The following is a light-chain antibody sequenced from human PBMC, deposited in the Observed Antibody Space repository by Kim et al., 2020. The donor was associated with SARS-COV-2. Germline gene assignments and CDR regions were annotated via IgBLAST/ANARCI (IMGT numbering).Light chain of an antibody. V-gene: IGLV3-1*01. J-gene: IGLJ1*01. CDR3: QAWDSSTHNYV. Sequence: PDQPASITCPGYKLGDKYVSWYQQKPGRSPVVVIYQDKQRPSGTPERVSGCNSGTTATLTSSGTQARDEADYYCQAWDSSTHNYVFGAGTKVTVL. CDR2: QDK. CDR1: KLGDKY.